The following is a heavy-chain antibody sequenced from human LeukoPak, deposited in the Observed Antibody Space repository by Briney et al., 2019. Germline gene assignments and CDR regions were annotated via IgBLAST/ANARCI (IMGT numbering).Heavy chain of an antibody. D-gene: IGHD1-26*01. CDR3: ARSPSGSSSRWFDP. Sequence: SETLSLTCTVSGGSINAYYWSWIRQPPGKGLEWSGNIYYSGNTAYNPSLKSRATTSVDTSKNKFSLKLSSVTAADTTVYYCARSPSGSSSRWFDPWGQGTLVTVSA. CDR2: IYYSGNT. CDR1: GGSINAYY. V-gene: IGHV4-59*01. J-gene: IGHJ5*02.